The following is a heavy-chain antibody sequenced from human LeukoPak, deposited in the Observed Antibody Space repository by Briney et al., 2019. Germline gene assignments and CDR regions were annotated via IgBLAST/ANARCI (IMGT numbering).Heavy chain of an antibody. V-gene: IGHV4-39*01. CDR3: ARQGRDRITMVRGEGYYFDY. CDR2: IYYSGST. D-gene: IGHD3-10*01. CDR1: GGSISSSSYY. J-gene: IGHJ4*02. Sequence: KSSETLSLTCTVSGGSISSSSYYWGWIRQPPGKGLEWIGSIYYSGSTYYNPSLKSRVTISVDTPKNQFSLKLSSVTAADTAVYYCARQGRDRITMVRGEGYYFDYWGQGTLVTVSS.